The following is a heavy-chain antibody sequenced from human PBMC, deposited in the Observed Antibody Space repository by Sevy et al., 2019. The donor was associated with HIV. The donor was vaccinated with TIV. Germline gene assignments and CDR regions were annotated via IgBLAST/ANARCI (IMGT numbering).Heavy chain of an antibody. D-gene: IGHD3-10*01. CDR2: ISGGGATI. Sequence: GGSLRLSCAASGLALSDYYMAWIRQAPGKGLEWVSYISGGGATIYYADSVKGRFTISRDNAKATLHLQMNSLRVDDTAVLFCAGDPFHFLRGCFWGQGTQVTVSS. CDR1: GLALSDYY. V-gene: IGHV3-11*01. J-gene: IGHJ4*02. CDR3: AGDPFHFLRGCF.